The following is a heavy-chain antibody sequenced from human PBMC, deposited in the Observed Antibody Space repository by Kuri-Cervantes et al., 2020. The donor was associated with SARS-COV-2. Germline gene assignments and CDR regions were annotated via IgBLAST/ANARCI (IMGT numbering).Heavy chain of an antibody. V-gene: IGHV5-51*01. D-gene: IGHD6-19*01. CDR3: ARRGRGAVAGTTKYWYFDL. CDR1: GYSFTSYW. J-gene: IGHJ2*01. Sequence: GGSLRLSCKGSGYSFTSYWFGWVRQMPGKGLEWMGIIYPGDSDTRYSPSFQGQVTISADKSISTAYLQWSSLKASDTAMYYCARRGRGAVAGTTKYWYFDLWGRGTLVTVSS. CDR2: IYPGDSDT.